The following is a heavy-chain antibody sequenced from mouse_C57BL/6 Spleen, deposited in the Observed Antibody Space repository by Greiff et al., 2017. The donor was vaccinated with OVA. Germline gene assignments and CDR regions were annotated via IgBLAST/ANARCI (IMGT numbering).Heavy chain of an antibody. J-gene: IGHJ1*03. CDR2: ISSGGSYT. CDR1: GFTFSSYG. V-gene: IGHV5-6*01. Sequence: VQLKESGGDLVKPGGSLKLSCAASGFTFSSYGMSWVRQTPDKRLEWVATISSGGSYTYYPDSVKGRFTISRDNAKNTLYLQMSSLKSEDTAMYYCARLIAGSYWYFDVWGTGTTVTVSS. CDR3: ARLIAGSYWYFDV. D-gene: IGHD1-1*01.